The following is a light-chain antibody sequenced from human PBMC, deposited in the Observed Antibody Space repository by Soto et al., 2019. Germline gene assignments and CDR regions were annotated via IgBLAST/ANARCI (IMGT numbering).Light chain of an antibody. V-gene: IGKV3-15*01. CDR1: QSVSSN. Sequence: EIVMTQSPATLSVSPGERATLSCRAGQSVSSNLAWYQQKPGQAPRLLIYGASTRATGIPARFSGSGSGTEFTLTISSVQSEDFAVYYCQQYNSWPPRTFGQGTKLEIK. CDR3: QQYNSWPPRT. J-gene: IGKJ2*01. CDR2: GAS.